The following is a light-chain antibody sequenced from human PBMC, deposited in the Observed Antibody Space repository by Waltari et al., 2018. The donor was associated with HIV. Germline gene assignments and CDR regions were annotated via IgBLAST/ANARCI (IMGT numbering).Light chain of an antibody. V-gene: IGKV1-33*01. CDR3: QQYDKVPLYT. Sequence: DIQMTPSPSSLSASIGDRVTITCQASQDISDYLNWYQQKPGKAPKLLIYDASNLETGVPSRFSGSGSGTDFTFTISSLQPEDIATYYCQQYDKVPLYTFGQGTKLEIK. CDR1: QDISDY. J-gene: IGKJ2*01. CDR2: DAS.